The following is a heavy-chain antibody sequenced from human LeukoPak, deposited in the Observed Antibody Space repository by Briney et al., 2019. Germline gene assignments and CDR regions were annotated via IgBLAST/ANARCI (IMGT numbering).Heavy chain of an antibody. D-gene: IGHD3-16*01. J-gene: IGHJ6*02. CDR1: GGSISGHY. CDR2: IHYSGRP. V-gene: IGHV4-59*11. Sequence: SETLSLTCTVSGGSISGHYWTWIRQPPGKGLEWIGQIHYSGRPDYNPSLKSRVTISVDTSKNQLSLKVTSVTGADTAVYYCARFGVDYDMDVWGQGTTVTVPS. CDR3: ARFGVDYDMDV.